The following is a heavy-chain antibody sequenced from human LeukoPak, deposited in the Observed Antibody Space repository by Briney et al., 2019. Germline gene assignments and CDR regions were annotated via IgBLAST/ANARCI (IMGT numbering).Heavy chain of an antibody. Sequence: SETLSLTCTVYGGSFCGYYWSWIRQPPGKGLECIGEINHSGSTNYNPSLKSRVTISVDTSKNQFSLKLSSVTAADTAVYYCARGRSSRNRPRLDYWGQGTLVTVSS. J-gene: IGHJ4*02. CDR1: GGSFCGYY. D-gene: IGHD1-14*01. V-gene: IGHV4-34*01. CDR3: ARGRSSRNRPRLDY. CDR2: INHSGST.